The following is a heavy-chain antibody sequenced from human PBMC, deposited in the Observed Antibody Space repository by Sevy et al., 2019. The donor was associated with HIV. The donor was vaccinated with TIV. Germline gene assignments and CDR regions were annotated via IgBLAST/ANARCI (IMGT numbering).Heavy chain of an antibody. D-gene: IGHD2-2*01. J-gene: IGHJ3*02. CDR2: ISYDGSNK. Sequence: GGSLRLSCAASGFTFSSYAMHWVRQAPGKGLEWVAVISYDGSNKYYADSVKGRFTISRDNSKNMLYLQMNSLRAEDTAVYYCARDGNVVVPAARRAAAASQAFDIWGQGTMVTVSS. CDR3: ARDGNVVVPAARRAAAASQAFDI. CDR1: GFTFSSYA. V-gene: IGHV3-30-3*01.